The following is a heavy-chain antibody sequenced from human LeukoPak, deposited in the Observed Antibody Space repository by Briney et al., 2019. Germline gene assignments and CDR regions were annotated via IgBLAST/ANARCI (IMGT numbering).Heavy chain of an antibody. J-gene: IGHJ4*02. CDR1: GFTFSRHW. V-gene: IGHV3-7*03. D-gene: IGHD3-22*01. Sequence: PGGSLRLSCAASGFTFSRHWMTWVRQAPGKGLEWVANIKHDGSEKNYVDSVKGRFTISRDNAKNSLYLQMNSLRAEDTAVYYCAKDRGYYVDTGTINFWGQGTLVTVSS. CDR2: IKHDGSEK. CDR3: AKDRGYYVDTGTINF.